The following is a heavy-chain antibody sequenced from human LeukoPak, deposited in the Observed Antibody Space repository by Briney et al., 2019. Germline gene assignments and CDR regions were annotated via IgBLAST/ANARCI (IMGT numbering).Heavy chain of an antibody. CDR3: ARLWSSFDGLDI. V-gene: IGHV4-39*01. CDR2: NYYSGIT. CDR1: GGSVSDNNFY. Sequence: SETLSLTCTVSGGSVSDNNFYWGWIRQSPGKGLEWIGINYYSGITYYNPSLKSRVIMAVDTSKDQFSLQLNSVSAADTAVYYCARLWSSFDGLDIWGQGTMVTVSS. D-gene: IGHD3-3*01. J-gene: IGHJ3*02.